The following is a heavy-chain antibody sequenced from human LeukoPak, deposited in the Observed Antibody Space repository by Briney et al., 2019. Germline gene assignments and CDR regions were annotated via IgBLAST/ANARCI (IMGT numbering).Heavy chain of an antibody. CDR3: ARVGYCTNGVCYDAFDI. V-gene: IGHV1-18*01. CDR2: ISAYNDNT. D-gene: IGHD2-8*01. CDR1: GYTFTSYG. Sequence: GASVKVSCKASGYTFTSYGISWVRQAPGQGLEWMGWISAYNDNTNYAQKLQGRVTMTTDTSTSTAYMELRSLRSDDTAVYYCARVGYCTNGVCYDAFDIWGQGTMVTVSS. J-gene: IGHJ3*02.